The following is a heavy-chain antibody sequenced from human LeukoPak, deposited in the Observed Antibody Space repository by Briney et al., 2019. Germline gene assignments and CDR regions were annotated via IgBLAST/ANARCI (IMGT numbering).Heavy chain of an antibody. Sequence: GGSLRLSCAASGFTFSSYAMHWVRQAPGKGLEWVAVISYDGSDKYYADSVKGRFTISRDNSKNTLYLQMNSLRAEDTAVYYCARGHDIVVFDPWGQGTLVTVSS. D-gene: IGHD2-15*01. J-gene: IGHJ5*02. V-gene: IGHV3-30-3*01. CDR2: ISYDGSDK. CDR3: ARGHDIVVFDP. CDR1: GFTFSSYA.